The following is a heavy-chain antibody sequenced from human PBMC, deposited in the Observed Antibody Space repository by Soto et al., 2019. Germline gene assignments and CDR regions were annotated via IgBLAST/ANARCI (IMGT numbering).Heavy chain of an antibody. Sequence: QVQLVESGGGVVQPGRSLRLSCAASGFTFSSYGMHWVRQAPGKGLEWVAVISYDGSNKYYADSGKGRFTISRDNSKNTLYLQMNSLRAEDTAVYYCAKDRRGYWGQGTLVTVSS. V-gene: IGHV3-30*18. CDR3: AKDRRGY. J-gene: IGHJ4*02. D-gene: IGHD3-10*01. CDR1: GFTFSSYG. CDR2: ISYDGSNK.